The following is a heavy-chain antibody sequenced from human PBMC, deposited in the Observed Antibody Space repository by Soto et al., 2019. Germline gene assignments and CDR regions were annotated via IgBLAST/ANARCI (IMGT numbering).Heavy chain of an antibody. CDR2: ISYDGSNK. D-gene: IGHD5-18*01. CDR3: ARDFYSYGLMNYFDY. J-gene: IGHJ4*02. Sequence: GGSLRLSCAASGFTFSSYAMHWVRQAPGKGLEWVAVISYDGSNKYYADSVKGRFTISRDNSKNTLYLQMNSLRAEDTAVYYCARDFYSYGLMNYFDYWGQGTLVTVSS. CDR1: GFTFSSYA. V-gene: IGHV3-30-3*01.